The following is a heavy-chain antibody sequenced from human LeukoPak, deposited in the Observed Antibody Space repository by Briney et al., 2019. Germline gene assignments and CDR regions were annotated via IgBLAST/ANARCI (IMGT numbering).Heavy chain of an antibody. CDR3: ARVPLLPSRGYSYGSSEDYFDY. J-gene: IGHJ4*02. Sequence: GGSLRLSCAASGFTFSNAWMSWVRQAPGKGLEWVAVISYDGSNKYYADSVKGRFTISRDNSKNTLYLQMNSLRAEDTAVYYCARVPLLPSRGYSYGSSEDYFDYWGQGTLVTVSS. V-gene: IGHV3-30-3*01. CDR2: ISYDGSNK. D-gene: IGHD5-18*01. CDR1: GFTFSNAW.